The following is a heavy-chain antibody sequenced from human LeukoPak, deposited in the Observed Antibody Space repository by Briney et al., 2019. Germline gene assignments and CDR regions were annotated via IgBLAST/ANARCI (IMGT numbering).Heavy chain of an antibody. J-gene: IGHJ6*02. CDR3: ARTLPAAGRSYYYGMDV. CDR2: INPSGGST. CDR1: GYTFTSYY. V-gene: IGHV1-46*01. D-gene: IGHD2-2*01. Sequence: GASVKVSCKASGYTFTSYYMHWVRQAPGQGLERMGIINPSGGSTSYAQKFQGRVTMTRGTSTSTVYMELSSLRSEDTAVYYCARTLPAAGRSYYYGMDVWGQGTTVTVSS.